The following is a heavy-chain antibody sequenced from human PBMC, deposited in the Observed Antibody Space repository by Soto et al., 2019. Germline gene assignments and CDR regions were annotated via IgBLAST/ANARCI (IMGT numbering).Heavy chain of an antibody. D-gene: IGHD3-9*01. CDR3: ARVFTRYFDPVGY. J-gene: IGHJ4*02. CDR2: ISSSSSYI. Sequence: AGSLRLSCAPSGFTFSIYSMNWVRQAPGKGLEWVSSISSSSSYIYYADSVKGRFTISRDNAKNSLYLQMNSLRAEDTAVYYCARVFTRYFDPVGYWGQGT. V-gene: IGHV3-21*04. CDR1: GFTFSIYS.